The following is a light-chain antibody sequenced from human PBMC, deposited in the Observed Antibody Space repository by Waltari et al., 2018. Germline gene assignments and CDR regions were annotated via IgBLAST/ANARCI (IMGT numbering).Light chain of an antibody. J-gene: IGLJ3*02. CDR2: DDD. CDR1: KLGTQG. Sequence: SYVLTQPPSVSVAPGQPAFIPRGGSKLGTQGVPWYQQKPGQAPVLLVYDDDDRPSGIPERFSGSNSGSTATLAITRVEVGDEADYYCKVWDGSSNHAVFGGGTQLTVL. CDR3: KVWDGSSNHAV. V-gene: IGLV3-21*02.